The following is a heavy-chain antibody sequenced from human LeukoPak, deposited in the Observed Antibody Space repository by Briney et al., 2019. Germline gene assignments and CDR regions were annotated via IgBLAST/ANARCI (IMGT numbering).Heavy chain of an antibody. V-gene: IGHV1-2*02. CDR3: ARDPGVGSTSRNWFDP. CDR1: GYTFTGYY. J-gene: IGHJ5*02. Sequence: ASVKVSCKASGYTFTGYYMHWVRQAPGQGLEWMGWINPNSGGTNYAQKLQGRVTMTTDTSTSTAYMELRSLRSDDTAVYYCARDPGVGSTSRNWFDPWGQGTLVTVSS. D-gene: IGHD2-2*01. CDR2: INPNSGGT.